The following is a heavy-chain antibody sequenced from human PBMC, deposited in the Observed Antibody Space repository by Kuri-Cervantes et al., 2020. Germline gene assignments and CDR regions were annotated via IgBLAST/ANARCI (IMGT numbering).Heavy chain of an antibody. D-gene: IGHD3-22*01. V-gene: IGHV1-8*01. CDR2: MNTNSGNT. Sequence: GGSLRLSCKASGYTFTRYDINWVRQATGQGLEWMGWMNTNSGNTAYAPRFQARVTMTRNTSISTAYMELSSLGFDDTAVYYCARGRGYYDSSHYDNWFEPWGQGTLVTVSS. CDR1: GYTFTRYD. J-gene: IGHJ5*02. CDR3: ARGRGYYDSSHYDNWFEP.